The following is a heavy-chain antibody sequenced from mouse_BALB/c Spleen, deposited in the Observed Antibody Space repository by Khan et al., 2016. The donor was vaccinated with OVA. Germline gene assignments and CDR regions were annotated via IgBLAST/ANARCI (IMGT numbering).Heavy chain of an antibody. D-gene: IGHD4-1*01. CDR2: INSDGDYT. J-gene: IGHJ3*01. V-gene: IGHV5-6*01. CDR3: ATHLTGSFAY. CDR1: GFTFSPYS. Sequence: EVELVESGRDLVKSGGSLKLSCAASGFTFSPYSMSWVRQTPDKRLEWVATINSDGDYTYYPDSVEGRFNISRDNAKNTLYLQMNSLKSEDTAMYYCATHLTGSFAYWGQGTLVTVSA.